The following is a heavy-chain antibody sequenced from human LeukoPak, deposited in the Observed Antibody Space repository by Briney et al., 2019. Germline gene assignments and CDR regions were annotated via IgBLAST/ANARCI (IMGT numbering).Heavy chain of an antibody. CDR1: GFTFSTYA. D-gene: IGHD3-22*01. Sequence: GGSLRLSCAASGFTFSTYAMNWVRQAPGKGLEWVSGFSSADRTYYADSVRGRFTISRDNSKNTLYLQMNSLRAEDTAVYYCAKDRYYYDSSALQYYFDYWGQGTLVTVSS. CDR2: FSSADRT. CDR3: AKDRYYYDSSALQYYFDY. V-gene: IGHV3-23*01. J-gene: IGHJ4*02.